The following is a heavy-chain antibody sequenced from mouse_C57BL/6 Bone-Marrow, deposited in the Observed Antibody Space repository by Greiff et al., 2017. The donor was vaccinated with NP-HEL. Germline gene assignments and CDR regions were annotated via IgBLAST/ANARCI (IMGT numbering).Heavy chain of an antibody. V-gene: IGHV2-4*01. Sequence: VMLVESGPGLVQPSQSLSITCTVSGFSLTSYGVHWVRQPPGKGLEWLGVIWSGGSTDYNAAFISRLSISKDNSKSQVFFKMNSLQADDTAIYYCAKNWDGRYFDVWGTGTTVTVSS. CDR1: GFSLTSYG. D-gene: IGHD4-1*01. J-gene: IGHJ1*03. CDR3: AKNWDGRYFDV. CDR2: IWSGGST.